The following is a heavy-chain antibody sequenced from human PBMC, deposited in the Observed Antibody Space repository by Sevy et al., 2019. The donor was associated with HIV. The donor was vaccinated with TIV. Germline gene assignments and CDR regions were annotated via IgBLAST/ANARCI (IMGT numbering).Heavy chain of an antibody. CDR1: GGSFSGYY. J-gene: IGHJ5*02. Sequence: SETLSLTCAVYGGSFSGYYWSWIRQPPGKGLEWIGEINHSGSTNYNPSLKSRVTISVDTSKNQFSLKLSSVTAADTAVYYCARDSYDYIWGSYRPTQLGFDPWGQGTLVTVPS. CDR3: ARDSYDYIWGSYRPTQLGFDP. D-gene: IGHD3-16*02. CDR2: INHSGST. V-gene: IGHV4-34*01.